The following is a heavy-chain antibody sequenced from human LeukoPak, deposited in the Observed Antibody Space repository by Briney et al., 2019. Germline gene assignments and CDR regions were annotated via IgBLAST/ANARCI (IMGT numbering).Heavy chain of an antibody. D-gene: IGHD4-23*01. J-gene: IGHJ4*02. V-gene: IGHV3-15*05. CDR1: GFTFSKAW. CDR2: IKTKPEGGTT. CDR3: TSSGSRWDYFDY. Sequence: KPGGSLRLSSAASGFTFSKAWMIWVRQAPGKGLEWVARIKTKPEGGTTDYAAPVKGRFTISRDDSKNTLFLQMNSLKTEDTAVYYCTSSGSRWDYFDYWSQGTLATVSS.